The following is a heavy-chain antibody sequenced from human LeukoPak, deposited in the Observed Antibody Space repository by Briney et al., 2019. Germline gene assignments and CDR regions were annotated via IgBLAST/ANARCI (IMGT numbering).Heavy chain of an antibody. J-gene: IGHJ3*01. V-gene: IGHV3-23*01. Sequence: GGSLRLSCAASGFTFSSYAMSGVRQAPGKGREWVSAISGSGGSTYYADSGKGRFTISRDNSKNTLYLQMNSLRAEDTAVYYCAKDLKKEDAFDLWGQGTMVTVSS. CDR2: ISGSGGST. CDR3: AKDLKKEDAFDL. CDR1: GFTFSSYA.